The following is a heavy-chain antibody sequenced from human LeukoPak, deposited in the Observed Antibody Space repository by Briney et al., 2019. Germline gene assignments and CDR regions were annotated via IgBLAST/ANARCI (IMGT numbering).Heavy chain of an antibody. V-gene: IGHV4-34*01. Sequence: SETLSLTCAVYGGSFSGYYWSWIRQPPGKGLEWIGEINHSGSTNYNPSLKSRVTISVDASKNQFSLKLSSVTAADTAVYYCARGPTVFDPWGQGTLVTVSS. CDR1: GGSFSGYY. CDR2: INHSGST. CDR3: ARGPTVFDP. D-gene: IGHD4-11*01. J-gene: IGHJ5*02.